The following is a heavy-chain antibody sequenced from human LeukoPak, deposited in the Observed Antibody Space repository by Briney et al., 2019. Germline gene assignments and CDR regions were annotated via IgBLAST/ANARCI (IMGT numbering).Heavy chain of an antibody. J-gene: IGHJ4*02. V-gene: IGHV2-5*02. CDR3: AHRPGRGIPAAH. CDR2: VYWDDDK. CDR1: GFSFSTTGVG. Sequence: SGPTLVNPTQTLTLTCTFSGFSFSTTGVGVGWVRQPPGKALEWLALVYWDDDKHYSPSLKNRLTITKDTSKNQVVLTMTNMDPVDTATYYCAHRPGRGIPAAHWGQGTLVTVSS. D-gene: IGHD2-21*01.